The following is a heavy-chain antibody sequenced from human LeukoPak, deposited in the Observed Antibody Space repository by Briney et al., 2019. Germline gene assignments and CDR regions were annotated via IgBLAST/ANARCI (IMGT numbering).Heavy chain of an antibody. D-gene: IGHD3-10*01. J-gene: IGHJ6*02. V-gene: IGHV3-9*01. CDR2: ISWNSGSK. Sequence: PGGSLRLSRAASGFTFDDYAMHWVRQAPGKGLEWVSGISWNSGSKGYADSVKGRFTISRDNAKNSLYLQMNSLRAEDTALYCCAKDISPTKVREDHYYYGMDVWGQGTTVTVSS. CDR3: AKDISPTKVREDHYYYGMDV. CDR1: GFTFDDYA.